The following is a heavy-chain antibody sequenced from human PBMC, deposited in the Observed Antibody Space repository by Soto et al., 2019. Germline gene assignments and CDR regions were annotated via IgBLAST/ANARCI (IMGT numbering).Heavy chain of an antibody. J-gene: IGHJ4*02. CDR1: GFTLAIHG. Sequence: GGSLRLSCAASGFTLAIHGTRWVRQAPGKGRGWVAVIWYDGSNRYYADSVKARITTSRDNSKNTLYLQMNSLRAEDTAVYYCARDGTAKTCYRHGWTKCELDFWGQGTMVTVSS. CDR3: ARDGTAKTCYRHGWTKCELDF. CDR2: IWYDGSNR. D-gene: IGHD6-19*01. V-gene: IGHV3-33*01.